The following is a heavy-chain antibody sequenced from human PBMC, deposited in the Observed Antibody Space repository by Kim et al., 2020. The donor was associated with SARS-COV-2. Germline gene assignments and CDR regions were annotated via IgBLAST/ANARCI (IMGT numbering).Heavy chain of an antibody. Sequence: GESLKISCQGSGYKFTSSWIAWVRQTPAKGLEWMAIFYPGDSETRYSQSFQGRVTISDDKYNNTAYLQWSSLKASDSAMYYCARQADYYDTWGQGTLVTVSS. V-gene: IGHV5-51*01. D-gene: IGHD3-10*01. CDR3: ARQADYYDT. CDR2: FYPGDSET. J-gene: IGHJ5*02. CDR1: GYKFTSSW.